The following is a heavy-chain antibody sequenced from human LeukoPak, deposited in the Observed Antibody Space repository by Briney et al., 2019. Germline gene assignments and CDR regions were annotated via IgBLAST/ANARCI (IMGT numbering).Heavy chain of an antibody. V-gene: IGHV1-24*01. J-gene: IGHJ4*02. Sequence: ASVKVSCKVSGYTLTELSMHWVRQAPGQWLEWMGGFDPEDGESILAQRFQGRFSMTEDTSTDTAYMELRSLRPEDTAVYYCATADKWEPLDYWGQGTLVTVSS. CDR3: ATADKWEPLDY. CDR1: GYTLTELS. D-gene: IGHD1-26*01. CDR2: FDPEDGES.